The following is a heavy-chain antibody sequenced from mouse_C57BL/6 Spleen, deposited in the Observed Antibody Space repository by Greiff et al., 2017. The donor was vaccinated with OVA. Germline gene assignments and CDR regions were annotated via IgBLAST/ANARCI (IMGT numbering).Heavy chain of an antibody. Sequence: QVQLQQPGAELVMPGASVKLSCKASGYTFTSYWMHWVKQRPGQGLEWIGEIDPSDSYTNYNQKFKGKSTLTVDKSSSTAYMQLSSLTSEDSAVYYCARRNYDSAMDYWGQGTSVTVSS. D-gene: IGHD2-4*01. V-gene: IGHV1-69*01. J-gene: IGHJ4*01. CDR3: ARRNYDSAMDY. CDR1: GYTFTSYW. CDR2: IDPSDSYT.